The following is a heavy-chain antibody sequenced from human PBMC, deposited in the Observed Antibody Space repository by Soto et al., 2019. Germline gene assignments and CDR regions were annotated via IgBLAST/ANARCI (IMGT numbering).Heavy chain of an antibody. CDR1: GFTFSSYG. CDR3: AKDGRPPPTSLEGYYGMDV. CDR2: ISYDGSNK. V-gene: IGHV3-30*18. D-gene: IGHD2-2*01. Sequence: GSLRLSCAASGFTFSSYGMHWVRQAPGKGLEWVAVISYDGSNKYYADSVKGRFTISRDNSKNTLYLQMNSLRAEDTAVYYCAKDGRPPPTSLEGYYGMDVWGQGTTVTVSS. J-gene: IGHJ6*02.